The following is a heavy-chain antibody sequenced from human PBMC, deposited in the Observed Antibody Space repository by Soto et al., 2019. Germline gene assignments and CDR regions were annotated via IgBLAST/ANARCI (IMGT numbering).Heavy chain of an antibody. CDR1: GFSFRDDF. D-gene: IGHD5-12*01. CDR3: ASRACSGYDCYFDY. J-gene: IGHJ4*02. V-gene: IGHV3-11*01. Sequence: QVQLVESGGGLVKPGGSLRLSCAASGFSFRDDFMTWIRQAPGRGLEWVSYISGSGSPIYYADSVKGRFTVSRDNAKKLLYLQMDSLRVEDTAVYYCASRACSGYDCYFDYWGQGTLVTVSS. CDR2: ISGSGSPI.